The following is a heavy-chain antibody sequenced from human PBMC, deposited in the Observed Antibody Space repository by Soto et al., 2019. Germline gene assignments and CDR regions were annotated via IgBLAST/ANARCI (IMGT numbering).Heavy chain of an antibody. J-gene: IGHJ5*02. V-gene: IGHV1-69*13. D-gene: IGHD2-15*01. CDR3: ARDRVVAANNWFDP. CDR2: IIPIFGTA. Sequence: GASVKVSCKASGGTFSSYAISWVRQAPGQGLEWMGGIIPIFGTANYAQKFQGGVTITADESTGTAYMELSSLRSEDTAVYYCARDRVVAANNWFDPWGQGTLVTVSS. CDR1: GGTFSSYA.